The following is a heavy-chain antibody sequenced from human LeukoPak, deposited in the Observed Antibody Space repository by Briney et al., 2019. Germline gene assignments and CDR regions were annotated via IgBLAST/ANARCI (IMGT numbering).Heavy chain of an antibody. J-gene: IGHJ3*02. V-gene: IGHV3-48*02. Sequence: GGSLRLSCAASGFTFSSYSMTWVRQAPGMGLEWVSYISSSSSTIYYADSVKGRFTISRGNAKNSLYLQMNSLRDEDTAVYYCAREGYDYGDYDAFDIWGQGTMVTVSS. CDR1: GFTFSSYS. CDR2: ISSSSSTI. D-gene: IGHD4-17*01. CDR3: AREGYDYGDYDAFDI.